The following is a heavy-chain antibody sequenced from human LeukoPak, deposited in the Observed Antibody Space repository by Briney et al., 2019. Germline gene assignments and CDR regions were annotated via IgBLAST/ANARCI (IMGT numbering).Heavy chain of an antibody. V-gene: IGHV4-39*07. CDR2: IYYSGST. J-gene: IGHJ5*02. CDR1: GGSISSSSYY. CDR3: ARGFHGYYYGSGSYYKVHWFDP. Sequence: SEALSLTCTVSGGSISSSSYYWGWIRQPPGKGLEWIGSIYYSGSTYYNPSLKSRVTISVDTSKNQFSLKLSSVTAADTAVYYCARGFHGYYYGSGSYYKVHWFDPWGQGTLVTVSS. D-gene: IGHD3-10*01.